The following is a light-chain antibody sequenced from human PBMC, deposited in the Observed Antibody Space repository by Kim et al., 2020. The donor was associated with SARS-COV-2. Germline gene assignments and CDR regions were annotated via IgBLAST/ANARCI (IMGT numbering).Light chain of an antibody. Sequence: QAGLTQPPSMSKGLGQTATLTCTGNSNNVGNQGAAWLQQHQGHPPKLLSYRNNNRPSGISERLSASRSGNTASLTITGLQPEDEADYYCSAWDSSLSSWVFGGGTQLTVL. CDR3: SAWDSSLSSWV. V-gene: IGLV10-54*01. J-gene: IGLJ3*02. CDR2: RNN. CDR1: SNNVGNQG.